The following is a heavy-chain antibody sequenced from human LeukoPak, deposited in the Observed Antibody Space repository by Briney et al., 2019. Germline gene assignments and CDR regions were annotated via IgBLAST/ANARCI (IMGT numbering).Heavy chain of an antibody. Sequence: SETLSLTCPVSGGSISSYYWSWIRQPPGKGLEWIGYIYYSGSTYYNPSLKSRVTISVDTSKNQFSLKLSSVTAADTAVYYCARHGNLPAIWFGELSGAFDIWGQGTMVTVSS. CDR1: GGSISSYY. CDR2: IYYSGST. J-gene: IGHJ3*02. CDR3: ARHGNLPAIWFGELSGAFDI. D-gene: IGHD3-10*01. V-gene: IGHV4-59*08.